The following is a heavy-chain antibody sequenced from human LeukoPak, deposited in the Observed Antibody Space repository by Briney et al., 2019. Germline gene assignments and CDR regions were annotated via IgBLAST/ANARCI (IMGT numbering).Heavy chain of an antibody. CDR3: ASIPSVLLWFGELST. D-gene: IGHD3-10*01. CDR1: GFTFSSYG. V-gene: IGHV3-30*02. Sequence: GGSLRLSCAASGFTFSSYGMHWVRQAPGKGLEWVAFIRYDGSNKYYADSVKGRFTISRDNSKNTLYLQMNSLRAEDTAVYYCASIPSVLLWFGELSTWGQGTLVTVSS. J-gene: IGHJ5*02. CDR2: IRYDGSNK.